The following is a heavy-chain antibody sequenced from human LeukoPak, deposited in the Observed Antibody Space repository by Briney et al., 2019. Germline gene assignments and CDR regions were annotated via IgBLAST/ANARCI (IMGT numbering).Heavy chain of an antibody. Sequence: ASVKVSCKASGYTFTSYGISWVRQAPGQGLEWMGWISAYNGNTNYAQKLQGRVTMTTDTSTSTAYMGLRSLRSDDTAVYYCARAVVGYYGSGSYWFDPWGQGTLVTVSS. CDR1: GYTFTSYG. V-gene: IGHV1-18*01. D-gene: IGHD3-10*01. J-gene: IGHJ5*02. CDR3: ARAVVGYYGSGSYWFDP. CDR2: ISAYNGNT.